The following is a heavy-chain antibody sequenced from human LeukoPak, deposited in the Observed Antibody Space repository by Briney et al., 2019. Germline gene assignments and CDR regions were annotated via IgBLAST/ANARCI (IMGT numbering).Heavy chain of an antibody. CDR3: ATETTSPYYGMDV. J-gene: IGHJ6*04. CDR2: IYHSGST. Sequence: SQTLSLTCAVSGGSISSGGYSWSWIRQPPGKGLEWIGYIYHSGSTYYNPSLKSRVTISVDGSKNQFSLKLSSVTAADTAVYYCATETTSPYYGMDVWGKGTTVTVSS. D-gene: IGHD1-14*01. V-gene: IGHV4-30-2*01. CDR1: GGSISSGGYS.